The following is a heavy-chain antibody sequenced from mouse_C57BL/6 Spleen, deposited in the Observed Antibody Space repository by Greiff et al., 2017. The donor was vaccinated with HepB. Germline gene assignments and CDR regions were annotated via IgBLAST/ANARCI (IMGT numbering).Heavy chain of an antibody. D-gene: IGHD3-2*01. CDR2: IYPGDGDT. V-gene: IGHV1-82*01. CDR1: GYAFSSSW. J-gene: IGHJ2*01. Sequence: LVESGPELVKPGASVKISCKASGYAFSSSWMNWVKQRPGKGLEWIGRIYPGDGDTNYNGKFKGKATLTADKSSSTAYMQLSSLTSEDSAVYFCARTGTARAFDYWGQGTTLTVSS. CDR3: ARTGTARAFDY.